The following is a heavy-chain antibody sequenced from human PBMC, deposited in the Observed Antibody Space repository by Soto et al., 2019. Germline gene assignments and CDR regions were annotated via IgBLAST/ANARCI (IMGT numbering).Heavy chain of an antibody. Sequence: EVQLLESGGGLVQPGGSLRLSCAASGFTFSSYAMSWVRQAPGEGLEWVSGISGSGAGTYYADSVKGRFTISRENSENTLYLQMNSLRAEDTAVYFRAKGFGEYQMVEMDVWGQGTTATVSS. J-gene: IGHJ6*02. CDR2: ISGSGAGT. CDR3: AKGFGEYQMVEMDV. D-gene: IGHD6-13*01. CDR1: GFTFSSYA. V-gene: IGHV3-23*01.